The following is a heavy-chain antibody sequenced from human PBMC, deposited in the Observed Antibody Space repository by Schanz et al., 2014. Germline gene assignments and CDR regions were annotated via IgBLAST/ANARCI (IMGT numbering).Heavy chain of an antibody. J-gene: IGHJ4*02. CDR1: GFTFSSYG. D-gene: IGHD5-18*01. V-gene: IGHV3-33*06. CDR3: AKDRGDGYSNGIFQY. Sequence: QVQLVESGGGVVQPGRSLRLSCAASGFTFSSYGMHWVRQAPGKGLEWVALVWSDGNTKYYVDSVKGRFTISRDNAKNTFYLHMNSLRNEDTAVYFCAKDRGDGYSNGIFQYWGLGTLVTVSS. CDR2: VWSDGNTK.